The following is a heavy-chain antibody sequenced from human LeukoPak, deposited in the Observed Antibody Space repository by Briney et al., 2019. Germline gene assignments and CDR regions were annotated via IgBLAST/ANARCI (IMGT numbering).Heavy chain of an antibody. CDR2: IKSKTDGGTT. CDR3: TIESAYCGGDCYSGY. Sequence: PGGSLRLSCAASGFTFSNAWMSWVRQAPGKGLEWVGRIKSKTDGGTTDYAAPVKGRFTISRDDSKNTLYLQMNSLKTEDTAVYYCTIESAYCGGDCYSGYWGQGTLVTVSS. CDR1: GFTFSNAW. D-gene: IGHD2-21*02. V-gene: IGHV3-15*01. J-gene: IGHJ4*02.